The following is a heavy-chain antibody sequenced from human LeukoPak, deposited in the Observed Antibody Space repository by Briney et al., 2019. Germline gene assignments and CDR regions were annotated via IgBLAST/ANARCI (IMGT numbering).Heavy chain of an antibody. V-gene: IGHV3-23*01. CDR2: IGGGDT. D-gene: IGHD2-8*01. J-gene: IGHJ4*02. CDR1: GFTFRNFA. Sequence: GGSLSLSCSASGFTFRNFAISCVRQAPGKGLEWVSSIGGGDTHYADSVKGRFTISRDDSRSTVDLQMSSLRAEDTAVYYCAKDGQSFNSMYDYFDSWGQGTLVTVSS. CDR3: AKDGQSFNSMYDYFDS.